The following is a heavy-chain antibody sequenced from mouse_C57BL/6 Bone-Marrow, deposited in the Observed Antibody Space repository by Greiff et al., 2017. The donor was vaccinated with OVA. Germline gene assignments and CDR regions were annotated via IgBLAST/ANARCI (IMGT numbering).Heavy chain of an antibody. Sequence: EVQLQESGPGMVKPSQSPSLTCTVTGYSITSGYDWHWIRHFPGNKLEWMGYISYSGSTNYNPSLKSRISITHDTSKNHFFLKLNSVTTEDTATYYCARELRFYYFDYWGQGTTLTVSS. J-gene: IGHJ2*01. CDR3: ARELRFYYFDY. CDR2: ISYSGST. D-gene: IGHD1-1*01. CDR1: GYSITSGYD. V-gene: IGHV3-1*01.